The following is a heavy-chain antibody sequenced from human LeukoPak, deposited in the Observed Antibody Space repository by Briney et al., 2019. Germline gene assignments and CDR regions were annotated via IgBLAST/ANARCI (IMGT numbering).Heavy chain of an antibody. CDR1: GFTFSRSA. Sequence: GGSLRLSCAASGFTFSRSAPNWVRQAPGKGLEWVSAISARSGSTYYADSVKGRFTISRDNSKNTLYLQMNSLRAEDTALYYCAKSRADYFSFFDSWGQGALVTVSS. CDR2: ISARSGST. CDR3: AKSRADYFSFFDS. D-gene: IGHD2/OR15-2a*01. V-gene: IGHV3-23*01. J-gene: IGHJ4*02.